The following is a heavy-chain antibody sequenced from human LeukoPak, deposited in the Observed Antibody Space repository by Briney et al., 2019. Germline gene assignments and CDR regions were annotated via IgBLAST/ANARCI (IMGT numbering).Heavy chain of an antibody. CDR3: ARRRDIVVVPAAIDP. D-gene: IGHD2-2*01. Sequence: SETLSLTCTVSGGSISSSSYYWGWIRQPPGKGLEWIGSIYYSGSTYYNPSLKSRVTISVDTSKNQFSLKLSSVTAADTAVYYCARRRDIVVVPAAIDPWGQGTLVTVSS. CDR2: IYYSGST. J-gene: IGHJ5*02. CDR1: GGSISSSSYY. V-gene: IGHV4-39*07.